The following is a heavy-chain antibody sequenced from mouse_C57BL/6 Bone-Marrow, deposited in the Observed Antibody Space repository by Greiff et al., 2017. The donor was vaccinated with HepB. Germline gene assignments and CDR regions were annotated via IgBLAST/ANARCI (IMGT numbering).Heavy chain of an antibody. CDR3: ATIYYGNYVRFAY. D-gene: IGHD2-1*01. CDR1: GYTFTSYG. V-gene: IGHV1-81*01. CDR2: IYPRSGNT. J-gene: IGHJ3*01. Sequence: VQLQESGAELARPGASVKLSCKASGYTFTSYGISWVKQRTGQGLEWIGEIYPRSGNTYYNEKFKGKATLTADKSSSTAYMELRSLTSEDSAVYFCATIYYGNYVRFAYWGQGTLVTVSA.